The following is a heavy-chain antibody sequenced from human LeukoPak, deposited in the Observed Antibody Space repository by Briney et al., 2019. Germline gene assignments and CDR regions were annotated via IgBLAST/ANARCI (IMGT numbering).Heavy chain of an antibody. V-gene: IGHV3-30*02. Sequence: GGSLRLSCAASGFTFSSYGMHWVRQAPGKGLEWVAFIRYDGSNKYYADSVKGRFTISRDDSKNTLYLQMNSLRAEDTAVYYCAKDKAYCSSTSCYRGDDAFDIWGQGTMVTVSS. J-gene: IGHJ3*02. CDR1: GFTFSSYG. CDR3: AKDKAYCSSTSCYRGDDAFDI. D-gene: IGHD2-2*02. CDR2: IRYDGSNK.